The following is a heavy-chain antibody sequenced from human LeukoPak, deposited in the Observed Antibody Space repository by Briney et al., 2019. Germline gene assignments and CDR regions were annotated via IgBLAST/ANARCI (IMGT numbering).Heavy chain of an antibody. J-gene: IGHJ4*02. Sequence: GGSLRLSCAASGFTFTNYWMNWLRQAPGKGLEWVANIKEDGSAKNYVDSVKGRFTISRDNAKNSLYLLMNNLRVEDTAVYYCARERVTTTSFDYWGQGVLVTVSS. D-gene: IGHD2/OR15-2a*01. V-gene: IGHV3-7*01. CDR1: GFTFTNYW. CDR3: ARERVTTTSFDY. CDR2: IKEDGSAK.